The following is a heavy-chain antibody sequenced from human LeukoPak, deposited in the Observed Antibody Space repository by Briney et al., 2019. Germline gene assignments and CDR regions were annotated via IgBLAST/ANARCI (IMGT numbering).Heavy chain of an antibody. D-gene: IGHD3-3*01. J-gene: IGHJ6*02. V-gene: IGHV4-34*13. CDR3: ARRRTIFGVVIYYYYGMDV. CDR2: INHXXST. Sequence: INHXXSTNYNPSLKSRVTISVDTSKNQFSLKLSSVTAADTAVYYCARRRTIFGVVIYYYYGMDVWGQGTTVTVSS.